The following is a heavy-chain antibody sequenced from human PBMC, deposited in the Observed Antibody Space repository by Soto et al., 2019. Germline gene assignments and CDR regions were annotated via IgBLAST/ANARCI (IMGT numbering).Heavy chain of an antibody. J-gene: IGHJ6*02. Sequence: GGSLRLSCAASGFTFSSSGMHWVRQAPGKGLEWVAVISYDGSNKYYADSVKGRFTISRDNSKNTLYLQMNSLRAEDTAVYYCAKGSAARPTAHYYYYGMDVWGQGTTVTVSS. V-gene: IGHV3-30*18. CDR3: AKGSAARPTAHYYYYGMDV. CDR1: GFTFSSSG. CDR2: ISYDGSNK. D-gene: IGHD6-6*01.